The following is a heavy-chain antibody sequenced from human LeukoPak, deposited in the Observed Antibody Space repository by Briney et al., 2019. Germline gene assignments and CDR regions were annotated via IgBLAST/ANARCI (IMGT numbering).Heavy chain of an antibody. V-gene: IGHV1-8*01. J-gene: IGHJ6*02. Sequence: ASVKVSCKASGYTFTSYDINWVRQATGQGLEWMGWMNPNSGNTGYAQKFQGRVTMTRNTSISTAYMELSSLRSEDTAVYYCARVQLWLRTPLYYYGMDVWGQGTTVTVSS. CDR2: MNPNSGNT. CDR1: GYTFTSYD. D-gene: IGHD5-18*01. CDR3: ARVQLWLRTPLYYYGMDV.